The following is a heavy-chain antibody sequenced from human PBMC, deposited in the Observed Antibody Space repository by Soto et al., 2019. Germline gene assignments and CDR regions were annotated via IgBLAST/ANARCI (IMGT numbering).Heavy chain of an antibody. V-gene: IGHV3-11*01. J-gene: IGHJ4*02. D-gene: IGHD1-1*01. CDR3: ARRRHGLGTDFDY. CDR2: ISSSGSSI. Sequence: QVQLVESGGALARLGGSRGPPWAALGLTSINYYMTGIRQAPGKGLEWVSYISSSGSSIYYADSVKGRFTISRDNAKKSLYLQMNSLRTEDTAVYYCARRRHGLGTDFDYWGQGTLVTVSS. CDR1: GLTSINYY.